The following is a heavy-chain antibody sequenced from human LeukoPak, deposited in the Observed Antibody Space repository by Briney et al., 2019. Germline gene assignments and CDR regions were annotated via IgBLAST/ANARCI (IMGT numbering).Heavy chain of an antibody. CDR1: GFTFSSYA. V-gene: IGHV3-30*04. CDR2: ISYDGSNK. CDR3: ARDRKCFDY. Sequence: GRSLRLSGAASGFTFSSYAMHWVRQAPGKGLEWVAVISYDGSNKYYADSVKGRFTISRDNSKNTLYLQMNSLRAEDTAVYYCARDRKCFDYRGQGTLVTVSS. J-gene: IGHJ4*02.